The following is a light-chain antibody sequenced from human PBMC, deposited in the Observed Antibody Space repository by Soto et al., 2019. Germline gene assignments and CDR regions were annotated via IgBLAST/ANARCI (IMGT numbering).Light chain of an antibody. Sequence: DIQMTQSPSSLSASVGDRVTITCRASQGIRKDLGWYQQKPGKAPKRLIYVASSLQSGVPSRFSGSGSGTEITLTISSLQPEDSATYYCLQYNSYPYTFGQGTKVEIK. J-gene: IGKJ2*01. CDR3: LQYNSYPYT. CDR2: VAS. CDR1: QGIRKD. V-gene: IGKV1-17*01.